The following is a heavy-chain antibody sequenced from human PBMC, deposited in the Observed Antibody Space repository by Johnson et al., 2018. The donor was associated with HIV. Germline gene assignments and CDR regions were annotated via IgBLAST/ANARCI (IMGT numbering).Heavy chain of an antibody. CDR1: GFTFSSYW. CDR2: IKQDGSEK. J-gene: IGHJ3*02. Sequence: VQLVESGGGLIQPGGSLRLSCAASGFTFSSYWMSWVRQAPGKGLEWVANIKQDGSEKYYVDSVKGRVTISRDNATNSLYLQMNSLRAEDTAVYYCARGEYTYGVHDVFDIWGQGTMVTVSS. D-gene: IGHD5-18*01. V-gene: IGHV3-7*01. CDR3: ARGEYTYGVHDVFDI.